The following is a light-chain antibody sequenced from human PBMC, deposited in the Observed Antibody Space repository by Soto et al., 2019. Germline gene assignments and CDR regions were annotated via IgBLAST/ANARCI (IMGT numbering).Light chain of an antibody. CDR3: QQYGSSPPLFT. Sequence: EIVLTQSPGTLSLSPGERATLSCRASQSVSSSYLAWYQQKPGQAPRLLIYGASSRATGIPDTFSGSGSGTDFTLTISRLEPEDVAVYYCQQYGSSPPLFTFGPGTKVVIK. CDR2: GAS. CDR1: QSVSSSY. J-gene: IGKJ3*01. V-gene: IGKV3-20*01.